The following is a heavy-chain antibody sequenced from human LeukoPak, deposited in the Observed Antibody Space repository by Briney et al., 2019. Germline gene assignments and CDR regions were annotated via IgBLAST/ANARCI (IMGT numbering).Heavy chain of an antibody. CDR1: GGSISSYY. CDR3: ARVDSSSWSNSRYFDL. V-gene: IGHV4-59*01. J-gene: IGHJ2*01. CDR2: IYYSGST. Sequence: SETLSLTCTVSGGSISSYYWSWIRQPPGKGLEWIGYIYYSGSTNYNPSLKSRVTISVDTSKNQFSLKLSSVTAADTAVYYCARVDSSSWSNSRYFDLWGRGTLVTVSS. D-gene: IGHD6-13*01.